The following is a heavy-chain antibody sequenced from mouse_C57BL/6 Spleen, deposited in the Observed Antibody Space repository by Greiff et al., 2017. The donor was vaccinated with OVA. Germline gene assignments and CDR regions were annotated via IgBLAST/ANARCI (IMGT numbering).Heavy chain of an antibody. J-gene: IGHJ2*01. Sequence: VQLQQSGPGLVKPSQSLSLTCSVTGYSITSGYYWNWIRQFPGNKLEWMGYISYDGSNNYNPSLKNRISITRDTSKNQFFLKLNSVTTEDTATYYCAREGPYYFDYWGQGTTLTVSS. V-gene: IGHV3-6*01. CDR3: AREGPYYFDY. CDR1: GYSITSGYY. CDR2: ISYDGSN.